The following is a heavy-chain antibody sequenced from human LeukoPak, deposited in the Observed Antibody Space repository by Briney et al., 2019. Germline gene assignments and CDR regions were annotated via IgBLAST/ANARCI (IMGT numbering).Heavy chain of an antibody. CDR3: ARVDTAMANDWYFDL. D-gene: IGHD5-18*01. Sequence: SQTLSLTCAVSGGSLSSGGYSWSWIRQPPGKGLEWIGYIYHSGSTYYNPSLKSRVTISVDRSKNQFSLKLSSVTAADTAVYYCARVDTAMANDWYFDLWGRGTLVTVSS. J-gene: IGHJ2*01. CDR2: IYHSGST. V-gene: IGHV4-30-2*01. CDR1: GGSLSSGGYS.